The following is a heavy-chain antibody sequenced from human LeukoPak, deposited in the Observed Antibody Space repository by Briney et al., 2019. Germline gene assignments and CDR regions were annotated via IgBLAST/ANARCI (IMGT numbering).Heavy chain of an antibody. J-gene: IGHJ5*02. Sequence: SETLSLTCTVSGGSISSSSYYWGWIRQPPGKGLECIGSIYYSGSTYYNPSLKSRVTISVDTSKNQFSLKLSFVTAADTAVYYCARHVIHNWFDPWGQGTLVTVSS. CDR3: ARHVIHNWFDP. V-gene: IGHV4-39*01. CDR2: IYYSGST. CDR1: GGSISSSSYY.